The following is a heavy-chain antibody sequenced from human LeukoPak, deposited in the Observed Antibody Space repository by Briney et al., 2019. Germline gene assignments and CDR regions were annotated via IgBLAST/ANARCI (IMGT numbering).Heavy chain of an antibody. CDR2: IRYDGSNK. D-gene: IGHD3-22*01. CDR1: GFTFSSYG. J-gene: IGHJ3*02. V-gene: IGHV3-30*02. CDR3: AGGLFLSGYLDAFDI. Sequence: PGGSLRLSCAASGFTFSSYGMHWVRQAPGKGLEWVAFIRYDGSNKYYADSVKGRCTISRDNSKNTLYLQMNSLRVEDTAVYYCAGGLFLSGYLDAFDIWGQGTVVTVSS.